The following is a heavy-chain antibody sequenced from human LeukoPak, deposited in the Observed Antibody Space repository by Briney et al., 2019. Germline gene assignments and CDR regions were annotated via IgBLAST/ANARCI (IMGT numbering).Heavy chain of an antibody. D-gene: IGHD1-26*01. Sequence: PGRSLRLSCAASGFTFSSYAMSWVRQAPGKGLEWVSGISGSGGNTNYADSVKGRFTISRDNSKNTLYLQMNSLRAEDTAVYYCAKDSRYSGNYKAFDIWGQGTMVTVSS. CDR2: ISGSGGNT. J-gene: IGHJ3*02. CDR1: GFTFSSYA. CDR3: AKDSRYSGNYKAFDI. V-gene: IGHV3-23*01.